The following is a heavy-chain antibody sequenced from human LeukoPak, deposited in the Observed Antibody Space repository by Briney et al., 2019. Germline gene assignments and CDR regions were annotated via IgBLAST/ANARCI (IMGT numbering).Heavy chain of an antibody. CDR1: GGSISSSSYY. J-gene: IGHJ6*02. CDR3: ASRYDFWSGYNYYYYDMDV. Sequence: SETLSLTCTVSGGSISSSSYYWGWIRQPPGKGLEWIGSIYYSGSTYYNPSLKSRVTISVDTSKNQFSLKLSSVTAADTAVYYCASRYDFWSGYNYYYYDMDVWGQGTTVTVSS. D-gene: IGHD3-3*01. CDR2: IYYSGST. V-gene: IGHV4-39*01.